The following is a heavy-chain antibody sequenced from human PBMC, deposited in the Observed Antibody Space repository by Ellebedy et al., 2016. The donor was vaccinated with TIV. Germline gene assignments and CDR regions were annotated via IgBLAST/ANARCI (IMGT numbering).Heavy chain of an antibody. J-gene: IGHJ4*02. CDR1: GFSFGSCW. CDR3: GRERWGLGDY. Sequence: GESLKISCAASGFSFGSCWMRWVHQPPGKGLEWVSRINADGSGITYADSVRGRFTISRDNAKNTLYLQMDSLRVEDTAVYYCGRERWGLGDYWGQGTLVTVSS. D-gene: IGHD7-27*01. CDR2: INADGSGI. V-gene: IGHV3-74*03.